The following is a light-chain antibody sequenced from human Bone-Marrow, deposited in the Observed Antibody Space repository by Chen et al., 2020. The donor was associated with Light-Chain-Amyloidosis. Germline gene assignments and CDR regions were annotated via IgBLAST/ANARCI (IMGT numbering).Light chain of an antibody. CDR1: SSDVGGDNH. V-gene: IGLV2-14*01. CDR3: SSYTITNTLV. CDR2: EVT. J-gene: IGLJ1*01. Sequence: QSALTQPASVSGSPGQSITISCTGTSSDVGGDNHVSWYQKHPDKAPKLMIYEVTNRHSWVPDRSSGSKSDNTASLTISGLQTADEADYFCSSYTITNTLVFGSGTRVTVL.